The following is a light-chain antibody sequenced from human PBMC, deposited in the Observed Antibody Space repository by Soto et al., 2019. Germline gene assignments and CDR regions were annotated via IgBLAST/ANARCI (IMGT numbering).Light chain of an antibody. CDR2: AAS. J-gene: IGKJ4*01. Sequence: IQVTQSPSSLSASVLYRVTITFLTSQNINIFLNWYQQKPGRAPMVVISAASNLESGVPSRFSGRGSGTEFTLTISNLQPGDSALYFCQESYSTPLAFGGGTKVDIK. V-gene: IGKV1-39*01. CDR3: QESYSTPLA. CDR1: QNINIF.